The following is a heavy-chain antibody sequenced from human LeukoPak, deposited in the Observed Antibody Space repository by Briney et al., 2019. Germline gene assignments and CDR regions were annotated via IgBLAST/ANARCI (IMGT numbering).Heavy chain of an antibody. D-gene: IGHD3-22*01. V-gene: IGHV3-7*03. CDR3: ARSLAYYYDSSGYYYFAY. J-gene: IGHJ4*02. Sequence: GGSLRLSCAASGFTFSSYWMSWVRQAPGKGREWVANIKQDGSEKYYVDSVKGRFTISRDNSKNSLYLQMNSLSAEHTPVYSCARSLAYYYDSSGYYYFAYWGPGTLVTVSS. CDR1: GFTFSSYW. CDR2: IKQDGSEK.